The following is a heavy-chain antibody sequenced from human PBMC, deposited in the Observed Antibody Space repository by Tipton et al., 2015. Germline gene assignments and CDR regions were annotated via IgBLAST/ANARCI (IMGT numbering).Heavy chain of an antibody. CDR1: GGSISSSRFY. D-gene: IGHD3-22*01. Sequence: LRLFCTVSGGSISSSRFYWGWIRQPPGKGLEWIGTIFYSGGTYYNPSLKSRVTISVDTSKNQFSLNLSSVTAADTAVYYCARRSHYYDTSGYRTFYFDYWGQGTLVTVSS. CDR2: IFYSGGT. CDR3: ARRSHYYDTSGYRTFYFDY. J-gene: IGHJ4*02. V-gene: IGHV4-39*01.